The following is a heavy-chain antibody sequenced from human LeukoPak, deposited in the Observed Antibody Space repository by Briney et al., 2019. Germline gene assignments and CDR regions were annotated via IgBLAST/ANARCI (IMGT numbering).Heavy chain of an antibody. V-gene: IGHV1-69*05. CDR2: IIPIFGTA. CDR3: ARGVGPVEMATITGYYFDY. J-gene: IGHJ4*02. D-gene: IGHD5-24*01. CDR1: GGTFSSYA. Sequence: ASVKVSCKACGGTFSSYAISWVRQAPGQGLEWMGRIIPIFGTANYAQKFQGRVTITTDESTSTAYMELSSLRSEDTAVYYCARGVGPVEMATITGYYFDYWGQGTLVTVSS.